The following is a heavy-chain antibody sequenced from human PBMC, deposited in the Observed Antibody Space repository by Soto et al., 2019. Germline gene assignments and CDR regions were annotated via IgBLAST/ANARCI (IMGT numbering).Heavy chain of an antibody. CDR2: IYPDDSDN. D-gene: IGHD3-3*01. CDR3: ARLEWLSLAAWFDP. CDR1: GFTFTNYA. J-gene: IGHJ5*02. Sequence: GGSLRLSCVPSGFTFTNYAMTWVRQMPGKGLEWMGMIYPDDSDNTYSPSFQGQVTFSADKSINTAYLQWSSLKASDTAIYYCARLEWLSLAAWFDPWGQGTLVTV. V-gene: IGHV5-51*01.